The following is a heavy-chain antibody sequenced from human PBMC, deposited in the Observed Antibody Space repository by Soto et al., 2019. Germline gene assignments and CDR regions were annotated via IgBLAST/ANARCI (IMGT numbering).Heavy chain of an antibody. CDR1: GGSISSGDYY. J-gene: IGHJ5*02. D-gene: IGHD6-13*01. V-gene: IGHV4-30-4*01. CDR2: IYFCWST. Sequence: PSETLSLTCTVSGGSISSGDYYWRWVRQPPGKVLDWIGYIYFCWSTYYIPSLKSRVTLSVDTSMNQFSLKRSSVTAADTAGYYCARERPDGSRLDPWGQGTLVTVSS. CDR3: ARERPDGSRLDP.